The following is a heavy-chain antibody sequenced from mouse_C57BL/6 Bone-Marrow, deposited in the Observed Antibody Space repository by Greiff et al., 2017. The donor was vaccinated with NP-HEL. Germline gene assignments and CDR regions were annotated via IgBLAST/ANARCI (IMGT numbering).Heavy chain of an antibody. Sequence: QVQLQQSGAELVKPGASVKVSCKASGYTFTSYWMHWVKQRPGQGLEWIGRIHPSASDTNYNQKFKGKATLTVDKSSSTAYMQLSSLTSEDSAVYYCAIPNYGYDESAMDYWGQGTSVTVSS. D-gene: IGHD2-2*01. J-gene: IGHJ4*01. CDR2: IHPSASDT. CDR3: AIPNYGYDESAMDY. CDR1: GYTFTSYW. V-gene: IGHV1-74*01.